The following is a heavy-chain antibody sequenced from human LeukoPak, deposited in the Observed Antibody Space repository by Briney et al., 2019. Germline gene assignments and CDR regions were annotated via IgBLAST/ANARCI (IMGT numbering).Heavy chain of an antibody. J-gene: IGHJ2*01. CDR2: IYYSGST. CDR3: ARRWQQLPPNWYFDL. CDR1: GGSISSSSYY. Sequence: SQTLSLTCTVSGGSISSSSYYWGWIRQPPGKGLEWIGSIYYSGSTYYNPSLKSRVTISVDTSKNQFSLKLSSVTAADTAVYYCARRWQQLPPNWYFDLWGRGTLVTVSS. V-gene: IGHV4-39*01. D-gene: IGHD6-13*01.